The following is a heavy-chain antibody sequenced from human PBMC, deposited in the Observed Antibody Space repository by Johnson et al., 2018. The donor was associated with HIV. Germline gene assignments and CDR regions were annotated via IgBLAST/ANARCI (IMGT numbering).Heavy chain of an antibody. Sequence: VQLVESGGGVVQPGGSLRLSCEASGFTFSSYWMSWVRQAPGKGLEWVANIKQDGSEKYYVDSVKGRFTISRDNAKNTLYLQMKSLRAEDTAVYYCAKESKWESRTPHAFDIWGQGTMVTVSS. J-gene: IGHJ3*02. CDR3: AKESKWESRTPHAFDI. V-gene: IGHV3-7*01. CDR1: GFTFSSYW. CDR2: IKQDGSEK. D-gene: IGHD1-26*01.